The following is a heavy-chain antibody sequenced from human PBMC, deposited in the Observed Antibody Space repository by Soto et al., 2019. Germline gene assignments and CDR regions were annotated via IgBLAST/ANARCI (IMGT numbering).Heavy chain of an antibody. V-gene: IGHV3-23*01. D-gene: IGHD6-19*01. Sequence: GGSLRLSCAASGFIFSRNAMSWVRQAPGTGLEWVSGISGSGDITYYADSVKGRFTISRDNWKNTLCLQMNSLRVEDTAVYYCTKDRVGRAVAGIGGSGVDVWGQGTTVTVSS. CDR3: TKDRVGRAVAGIGGSGVDV. J-gene: IGHJ6*02. CDR1: GFIFSRNA. CDR2: ISGSGDIT.